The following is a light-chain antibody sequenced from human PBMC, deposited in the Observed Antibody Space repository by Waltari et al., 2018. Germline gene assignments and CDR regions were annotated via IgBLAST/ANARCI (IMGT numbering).Light chain of an antibody. Sequence: QSALTQPASVSGSPGQSIPISCTGTSSDVGNYHLVPWYQQHPGKAPKLIIYEVSQRPSGVSNRFSGSKSGTTASLTISGLQAEDEADFYCCSYAGSGSSVVFGGGTKLTVL. V-gene: IGLV2-23*02. CDR2: EVS. CDR3: CSYAGSGSSVV. CDR1: SSDVGNYHL. J-gene: IGLJ2*01.